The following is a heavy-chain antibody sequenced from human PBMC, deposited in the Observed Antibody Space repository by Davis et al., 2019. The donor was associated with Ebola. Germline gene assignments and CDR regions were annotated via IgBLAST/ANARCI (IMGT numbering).Heavy chain of an antibody. D-gene: IGHD3-22*01. CDR1: GFTFNNAW. Sequence: GESLKISCAASGFTFNNAWMSWVRQAPGKGLEWVGRIKTKTDGGTTDYAAPVKGRFTISRDDSKNTLYLQMNSLKTEDTAVYYCTTDHYDSSGYYMAFGYWGQGTLVTVSS. CDR2: IKTKTDGGTT. V-gene: IGHV3-15*01. J-gene: IGHJ4*02. CDR3: TTDHYDSSGYYMAFGY.